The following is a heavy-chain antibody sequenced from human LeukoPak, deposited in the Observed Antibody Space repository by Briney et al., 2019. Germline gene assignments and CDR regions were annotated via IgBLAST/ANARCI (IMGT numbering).Heavy chain of an antibody. V-gene: IGHV3-48*04. D-gene: IGHD1-1*01. CDR2: ISNTGSVI. J-gene: IGHJ4*02. CDR3: ARDLQLLHPFWW. Sequence: GGSLRLSCAASGSTFSSHTMNWVRQAPGKGLEWVSYISNTGSVIYYADSVKGRFTISRDNAKNSLYLQMNSLRAEDTAVYYCARDLQLLHPFWWWGQGTLVTVSS. CDR1: GSTFSSHT.